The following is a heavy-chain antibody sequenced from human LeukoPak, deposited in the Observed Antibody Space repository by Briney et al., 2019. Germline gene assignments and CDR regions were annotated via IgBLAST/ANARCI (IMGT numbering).Heavy chain of an antibody. V-gene: IGHV3-23*01. CDR2: LSGSGTTT. CDR3: SKDYDTVGYNSSYY. J-gene: IGHJ4*02. D-gene: IGHD3-22*01. Sequence: GGSLRLSCAASGFTFSDYAMSWVRQVPGKGLEWVSTLSGSGTTTFNANSVKGRFAISRDSSKNNLSLQLNSLRSAGTALYHCSKDYDTVGYNSSYYWGQGTLVTVSS. CDR1: GFTFSDYA.